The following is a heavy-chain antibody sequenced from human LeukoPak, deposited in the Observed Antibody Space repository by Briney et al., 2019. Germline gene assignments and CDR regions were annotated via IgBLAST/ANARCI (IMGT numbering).Heavy chain of an antibody. Sequence: SQTLSLTCTVSGGSISSGGYYWSWIRQHPGKGLEWIGYIYYSGSTYYNPSLRSRVTISVDTSKNQFSLKLSSVTAADTAVYYCARGSYDSSGYYVDAFDIWGQGTMVTVSS. D-gene: IGHD3-22*01. CDR2: IYYSGST. CDR1: GGSISSGGYY. V-gene: IGHV4-31*03. CDR3: ARGSYDSSGYYVDAFDI. J-gene: IGHJ3*02.